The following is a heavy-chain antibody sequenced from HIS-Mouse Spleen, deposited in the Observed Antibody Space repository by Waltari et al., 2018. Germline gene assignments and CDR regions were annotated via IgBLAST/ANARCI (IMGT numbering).Heavy chain of an antibody. V-gene: IGHV1-2*02. J-gene: IGHJ3*02. Sequence: VQLVPSGAEGKNPVASVKVSCKASGYTFTGFHMHLVRPAPGQGLEWMGWINPNSGGTNYAQKFQGRVTMTRDTSISTAYMELSRLRSDDTAVYYCARESSGTGTAFDIWGQGTMVTVSS. CDR3: ARESSGTGTAFDI. CDR1: GYTFTGFH. D-gene: IGHD1-26*01. CDR2: INPNSGGT.